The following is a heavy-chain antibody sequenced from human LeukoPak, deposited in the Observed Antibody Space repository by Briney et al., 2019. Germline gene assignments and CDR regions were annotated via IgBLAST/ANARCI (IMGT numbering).Heavy chain of an antibody. Sequence: GGSLRLSCAASGFTFSSYSMNWVRQAPGKGLEWVASIGSGGRHIHYADSVKGRFTISRDNSKNTLYLQMNSLRAEDTAVYYCARDRVYYYDSSGYYEATADYWGQGTLVTVSS. J-gene: IGHJ4*02. V-gene: IGHV3-21*01. CDR3: ARDRVYYYDSSGYYEATADY. CDR1: GFTFSSYS. CDR2: IGSGGRHI. D-gene: IGHD3-22*01.